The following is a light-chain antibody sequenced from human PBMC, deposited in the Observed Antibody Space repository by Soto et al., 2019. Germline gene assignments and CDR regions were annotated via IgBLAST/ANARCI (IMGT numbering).Light chain of an antibody. Sequence: QSALTQPASVSGSPGQSITISCTGTSSDVGGYNYVYWYQQHPGKAPKLMIYEVSNRPSGVSNRFSGSKSGNTAALTISGLQAEDEADYYCSSYRSSNPGVFGGGTKVTVL. V-gene: IGLV2-14*01. CDR2: EVS. CDR1: SSDVGGYNY. J-gene: IGLJ2*01. CDR3: SSYRSSNPGV.